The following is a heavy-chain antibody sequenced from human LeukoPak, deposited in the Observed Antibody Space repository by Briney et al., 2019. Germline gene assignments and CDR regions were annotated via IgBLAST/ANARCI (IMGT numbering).Heavy chain of an antibody. D-gene: IGHD3-22*01. CDR2: VIGSGGRT. CDR1: GFTFYNYA. V-gene: IGHV3-23*01. Sequence: PGGSLRLSCSASGFTFYNYAMSWVGQAPGKGLEGVSGVIGSGGRTNYEYSVKGRFTISRDNAKNTVHLQQESLIVEDTAVYSSAKGSRYNSSILHYMDGWGKGTTVTVSS. J-gene: IGHJ6*03. CDR3: AKGSRYNSSILHYMDG.